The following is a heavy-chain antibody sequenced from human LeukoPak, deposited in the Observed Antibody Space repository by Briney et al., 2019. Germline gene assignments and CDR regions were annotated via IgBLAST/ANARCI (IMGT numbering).Heavy chain of an antibody. D-gene: IGHD4-17*01. CDR2: IYYSGST. CDR1: GGSISSYY. J-gene: IGHJ4*02. V-gene: IGHV4-59*01. Sequence: SETLSLTCTVSGGSISSYYWSWIRQPPGKGLEWIGYIYYSGSTNYNPSLKSRVTISVDTSKNQFSLKLSSVTAADTAVYYCAGMTTVTSPAFGYWGQGTLVTVSS. CDR3: AGMTTVTSPAFGY.